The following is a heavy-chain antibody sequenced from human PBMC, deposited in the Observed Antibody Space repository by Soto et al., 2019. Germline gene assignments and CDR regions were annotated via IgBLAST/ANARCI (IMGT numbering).Heavy chain of an antibody. CDR1: GYTFTSYD. CDR3: AIIGYCSSTSCYGYNWFDP. D-gene: IGHD2-2*01. J-gene: IGHJ5*02. CDR2: MNPNSGNT. V-gene: IGHV1-8*01. Sequence: ASVKGSCKASGYTFTSYDINWVRQATGQGLEWMGWMNPNSGNTGYAQKFQGRVTMTRNTSISTAYMELSSLRSEDTAVYYCAIIGYCSSTSCYGYNWFDPWGQGTLVTVSS.